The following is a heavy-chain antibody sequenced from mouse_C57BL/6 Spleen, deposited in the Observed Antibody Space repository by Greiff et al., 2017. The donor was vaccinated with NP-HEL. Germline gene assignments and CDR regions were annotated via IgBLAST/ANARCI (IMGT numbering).Heavy chain of an antibody. J-gene: IGHJ3*01. CDR3: TAPRIYYGNYGFAY. CDR2: IRNKANNHAT. CDR1: GFTFSDAW. D-gene: IGHD2-1*01. Sequence: EVKVEESGGGLVQPGGSMKLSCAASGFTFSDAWMDWVRQSPEKGLEWVAEIRNKANNHATYYAESVKGRFTISRDDSKSSVYLQMNSLRAEDTGIYYCTAPRIYYGNYGFAYWGQGTLVTVSA. V-gene: IGHV6-6*01.